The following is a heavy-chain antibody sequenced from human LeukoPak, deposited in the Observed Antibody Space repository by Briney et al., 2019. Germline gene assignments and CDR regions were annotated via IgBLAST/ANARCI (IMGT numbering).Heavy chain of an antibody. J-gene: IGHJ6*02. Sequence: SETLSLTCAAYGGSFSGYYWSWIRQPPGKGLEWIGEINHSGSTNYNPSLKSRVTISVDTSKNQFSLKLSSVTAADTAVYYCARPGAGYDFWSGYYPPNYGMDVWGQGTTVTVSS. D-gene: IGHD3-3*01. V-gene: IGHV4-34*01. CDR2: INHSGST. CDR3: ARPGAGYDFWSGYYPPNYGMDV. CDR1: GGSFSGYY.